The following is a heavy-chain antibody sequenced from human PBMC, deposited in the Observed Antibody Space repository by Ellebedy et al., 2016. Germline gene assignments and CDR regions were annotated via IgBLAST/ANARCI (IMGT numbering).Heavy chain of an antibody. D-gene: IGHD2-2*01. CDR2: ISRSGNTI. J-gene: IGHJ3*02. Sequence: GGSLRLSCAASGFTFSDFSMNWVRQAPGKGLEWVSYISRSGNTIFYADSVKGRFTISRDNVKNSLYLQMNSLRDEDTAVYYCARVPRVAVVVVPIWGQGTMVTVSS. CDR1: GFTFSDFS. CDR3: ARVPRVAVVVVPI. V-gene: IGHV3-48*02.